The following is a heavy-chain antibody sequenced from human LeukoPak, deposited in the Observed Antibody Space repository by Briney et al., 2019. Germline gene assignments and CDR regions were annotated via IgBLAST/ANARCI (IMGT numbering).Heavy chain of an antibody. V-gene: IGHV3-9*01. CDR3: AKDHIAAAGPTGEYFQH. CDR2: ISWNSGSI. CDR1: GFTFDDYA. J-gene: IGHJ1*01. Sequence: PGGSLRLSCAASGFTFDDYAMHWVRQVPGKGLEWVSGISWNSGSIGYADSVKGRFTISRDNAKNTLYLQMNSLRAEDTAVYYCAKDHIAAAGPTGEYFQHWGQGTLVTVSS. D-gene: IGHD6-13*01.